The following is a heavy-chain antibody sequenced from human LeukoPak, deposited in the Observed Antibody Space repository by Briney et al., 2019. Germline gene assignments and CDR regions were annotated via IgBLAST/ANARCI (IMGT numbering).Heavy chain of an antibody. CDR1: GFTFSSYW. CDR2: INSDGSST. CDR3: ARDRLSTWSYGMDV. Sequence: GGSLRLSCAASGFTFSSYWMHWVRQAPGKGLVWVSRINSDGSSTSYADSVKGRFTISRDNAKNTLHLQMDSLRAEDTAVYYCARDRLSTWSYGMDVWGQGTTVTVSS. D-gene: IGHD2-2*01. J-gene: IGHJ6*02. V-gene: IGHV3-74*01.